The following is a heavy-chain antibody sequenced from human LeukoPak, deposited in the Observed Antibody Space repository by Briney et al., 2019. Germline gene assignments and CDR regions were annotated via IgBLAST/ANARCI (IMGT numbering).Heavy chain of an antibody. CDR3: TTVGYTYGQFDY. Sequence: GGSLRLSCAVSGFTFSEAWMSWVRQAPGKGLEWVGRIKSKTDGGTTDYAAPVKGRFTISRDDSEDTLYLQMNSLKTEDTAVYYCTTVGYTYGQFDYWGQGTLVTVSS. J-gene: IGHJ4*02. CDR1: GFTFSEAW. CDR2: IKSKTDGGTT. D-gene: IGHD5-18*01. V-gene: IGHV3-15*01.